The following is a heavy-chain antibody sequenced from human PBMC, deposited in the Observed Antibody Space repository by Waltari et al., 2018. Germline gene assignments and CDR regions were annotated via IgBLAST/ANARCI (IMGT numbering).Heavy chain of an antibody. CDR2: IYTSGST. J-gene: IGHJ4*02. V-gene: IGHV4-4*07. D-gene: IGHD3-3*01. Sequence: QVQLQESGPGLVKPSETLSLTCTVSGGSISSYYWSWIRQPAGKGLEWIGRIYTSGSTNCNPSLKSRVTMSVDTSKNQFSLKLSSVTAADTAVYYCAREQTYYDFWSGYLFDYWGQGTLVTVSS. CDR1: GGSISSYY. CDR3: AREQTYYDFWSGYLFDY.